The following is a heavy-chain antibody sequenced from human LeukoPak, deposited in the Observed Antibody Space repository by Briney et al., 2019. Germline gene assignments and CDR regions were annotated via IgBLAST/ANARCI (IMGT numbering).Heavy chain of an antibody. CDR2: INHSGST. CDR1: GVSFSDYY. Sequence: SETLSLTCAVYGVSFSDYYWSWIRQPPGKGLEWIGEINHSGSTNYNPSLKSRVIISVDTSKNQFSLNLSSVTAADTAVYYCARVKDVVLVVAAPRYGMDVWGQGTTVTVSS. J-gene: IGHJ6*02. D-gene: IGHD2-15*01. CDR3: ARVKDVVLVVAAPRYGMDV. V-gene: IGHV4-34*01.